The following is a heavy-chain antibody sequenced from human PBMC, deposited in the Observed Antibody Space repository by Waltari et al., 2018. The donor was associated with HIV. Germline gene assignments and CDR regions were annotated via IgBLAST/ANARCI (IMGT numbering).Heavy chain of an antibody. CDR2: ISYDGSNK. D-gene: IGHD2-15*01. CDR3: ARDTGYCSFGSCSYNWLDP. CDR1: GFTFSSYA. J-gene: IGHJ5*02. V-gene: IGHV3-30*01. Sequence: QVHLVESGGGVVQPGRSLRLSCAASGFTFSSYAIHWVRQAPGKGVEGVALISYDGSNKYYADSVKGRFTISRDNSKNTLYLQMNSLRAEDTSVYYCARDTGYCSFGSCSYNWLDPWGQGTLVSVSS.